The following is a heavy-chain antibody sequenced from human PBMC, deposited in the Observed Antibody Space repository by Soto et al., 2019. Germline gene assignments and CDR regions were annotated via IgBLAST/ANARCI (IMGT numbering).Heavy chain of an antibody. CDR2: ISGSGGST. D-gene: IGHD6-19*01. V-gene: IGHV3-23*01. CDR1: GFTFSSDA. J-gene: IGHJ3*02. Sequence: GGSLRLSCAASGFTFSSDAMSWVRQAPGKGLEWVSAISGSGGSTYYADSVKGRFTISRDNSKNTLYLQMNSLRAEDTAVYYCAKDEGFRVYSSDSSVGWGAFDIWGQGTMVTVSS. CDR3: AKDEGFRVYSSDSSVGWGAFDI.